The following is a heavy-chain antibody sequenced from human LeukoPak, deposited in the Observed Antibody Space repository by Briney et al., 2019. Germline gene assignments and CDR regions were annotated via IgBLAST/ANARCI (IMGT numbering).Heavy chain of an antibody. V-gene: IGHV3-23*01. CDR1: GFTFSSYA. Sequence: GRSLRLSCAASGFTFSSYATSWVRQAPGKGLEWVSGISIRGGSSFYADSVKGRFTISRDNSKNTLYLQMNSLRAEDTAVYYCAKAYGGTTGNDYWGQGSLVTVSS. J-gene: IGHJ4*02. D-gene: IGHD1-1*01. CDR2: ISIRGGSS. CDR3: AKAYGGTTGNDY.